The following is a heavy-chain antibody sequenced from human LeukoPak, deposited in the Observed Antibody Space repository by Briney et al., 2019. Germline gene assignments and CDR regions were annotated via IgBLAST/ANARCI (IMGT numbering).Heavy chain of an antibody. CDR2: IYYSGST. D-gene: IGHD3-16*02. CDR1: GGSISSGSYY. Sequence: PSQTLSLTCTVSGGSISSGSYYWSWIRQHPGKGLEWIGYIYYSGSTYYNPSLKSRVTISVDTSKNQFSLKLSSVTAADTAVYYCARVVDYVWGSYRYYFDYWGQGTLVTVSS. V-gene: IGHV4-31*03. CDR3: ARVVDYVWGSYRYYFDY. J-gene: IGHJ4*02.